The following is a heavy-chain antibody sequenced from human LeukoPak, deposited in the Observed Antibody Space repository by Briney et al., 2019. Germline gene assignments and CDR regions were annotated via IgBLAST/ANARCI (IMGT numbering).Heavy chain of an antibody. CDR1: GFTFSSYA. CDR3: ARLLSSSSTTYYYYGMDV. CDR2: ISYDGSNK. D-gene: IGHD6-6*01. V-gene: IGHV3-30-3*01. Sequence: GGSLRLSCAASGFTFSSYAMHWVRQAPGKGLEWVAVISYDGSNKYYADSVKGRFTISRDNSKNTLYLQMNSLRAEDTAVYYCARLLSSSSTTYYYYGMDVWGQGTTVTASS. J-gene: IGHJ6*02.